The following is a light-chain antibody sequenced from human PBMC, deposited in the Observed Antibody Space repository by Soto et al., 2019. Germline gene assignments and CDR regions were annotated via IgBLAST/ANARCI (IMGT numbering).Light chain of an antibody. Sequence: EIVLTQSPGTLSLSPGERATLSCRASQSVSSSYLAWYQQKPGQAPRLLIYGASSRATGIPDRFSGSGSGTDFSLTITALRPEDFATYFCQQTYSTPYTFGQGTKLEIK. CDR3: QQTYSTPYT. V-gene: IGKV3-20*01. CDR1: QSVSSSY. CDR2: GAS. J-gene: IGKJ2*01.